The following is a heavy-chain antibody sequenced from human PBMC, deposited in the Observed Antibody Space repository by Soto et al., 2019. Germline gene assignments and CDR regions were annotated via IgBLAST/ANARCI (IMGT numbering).Heavy chain of an antibody. CDR2: INAGNGNT. J-gene: IGHJ6*02. CDR3: ASKGTGVLYYYGMDV. CDR1: GYTFTSYA. V-gene: IGHV1-3*05. D-gene: IGHD7-27*01. Sequence: QVQLVQSGAEEKKPGASVKVSCKASGYTFTSYAMHWVRQAPGQRLEWMGWINAGNGNTKYSQKFQGRVTITRDTSASTAYMELSSLRSEDTAVYYCASKGTGVLYYYGMDVWGQGTTVTVSS.